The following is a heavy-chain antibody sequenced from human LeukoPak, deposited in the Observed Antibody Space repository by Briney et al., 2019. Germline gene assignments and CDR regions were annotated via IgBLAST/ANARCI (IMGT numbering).Heavy chain of an antibody. J-gene: IGHJ3*02. CDR2: IKSKTDGGTT. CDR3: TTGMHRAWGAFDI. Sequence: GGSLRLSCAASGFTFTNAWMSWVRQAPGKGLEWVGRIKSKTDGGTTDYAAPVKGRFTISRDDSKNTLYLQMNSLKTEDTAVYYCTTGMHRAWGAFDIWGQGTMVTVSS. V-gene: IGHV3-15*01. D-gene: IGHD7-27*01. CDR1: GFTFTNAW.